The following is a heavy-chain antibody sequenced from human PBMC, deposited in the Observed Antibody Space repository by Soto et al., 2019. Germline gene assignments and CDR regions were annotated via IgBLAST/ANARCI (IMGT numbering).Heavy chain of an antibody. V-gene: IGHV4-59*01. CDR2: IYYSGST. CDR3: ARVTIFGVVPYYFDY. CDR1: GGSISSYY. J-gene: IGHJ4*02. Sequence: PSETLSLPCTVSGGSISSYYWSWIRQPPGKGLEWIRYIYYSGSTNYNPSLKSRVTISVDTSKNQFSLKLSSVTAADTAVYYCARVTIFGVVPYYFDYWGQGTLVTVSS. D-gene: IGHD3-3*01.